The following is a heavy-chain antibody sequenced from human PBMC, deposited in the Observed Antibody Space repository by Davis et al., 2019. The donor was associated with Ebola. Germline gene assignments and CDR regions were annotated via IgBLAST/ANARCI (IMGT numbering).Heavy chain of an antibody. CDR3: ARDGAIFGVDYFDY. V-gene: IGHV3-73*01. CDR2: IRSKANSYAT. CDR1: GFTFSGSA. J-gene: IGHJ4*02. D-gene: IGHD3-3*01. Sequence: GESLKISCAASGFTFSGSAMHWVRQASGKGLEWVGRIRSKANSYATAYAASVKGRFTISRDDSKNTAYLQMNSLRAEDTAVYYCARDGAIFGVDYFDYWGQGTLVTVSS.